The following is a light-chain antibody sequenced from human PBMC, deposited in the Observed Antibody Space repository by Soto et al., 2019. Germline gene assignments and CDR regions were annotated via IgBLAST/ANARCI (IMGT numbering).Light chain of an antibody. CDR2: GAS. V-gene: IGKV3-20*01. CDR3: QQFGSSSWT. CDR1: QSVSSSY. Sequence: ESVLTQSPGTLSLSPGEKATLSCRASQSVSSSYLAWYQQKPGQAPRLLIYGASSRATGIPDRFSGSGSGTDFTLTVSRLEPEDFAVYYCQQFGSSSWTSGHGT. J-gene: IGKJ1*01.